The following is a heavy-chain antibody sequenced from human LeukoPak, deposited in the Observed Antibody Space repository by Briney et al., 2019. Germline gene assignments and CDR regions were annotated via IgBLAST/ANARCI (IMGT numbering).Heavy chain of an antibody. V-gene: IGHV1-2*02. CDR3: ARGTGEGYTYGRYYFDY. J-gene: IGHJ4*02. D-gene: IGHD5-18*01. Sequence: ASVKVSCKASGYTFTGYYMHWVRQAPGQGLEWMGWINPNSGGINYAQKFQGRVTMTRDTSISTAYMELSRLRSDDTAVYYCARGTGEGYTYGRYYFDYWGQGTLVTVSS. CDR2: INPNSGGI. CDR1: GYTFTGYY.